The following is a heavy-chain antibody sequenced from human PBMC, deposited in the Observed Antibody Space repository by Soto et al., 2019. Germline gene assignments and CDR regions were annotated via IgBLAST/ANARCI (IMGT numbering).Heavy chain of an antibody. D-gene: IGHD3-3*01. CDR3: ARSRSTDFWSGYRPYGMDV. CDR1: GFTFSSYS. CDR2: ISSSSSYI. Sequence: GGSLRLSCAASGFTFSSYSMNWVRQAPGKGLEWVSSISSSSSYIYYADSVKGRFTISRDNAKNSLYLQMNSLRAEDTAVYYCARSRSTDFWSGYRPYGMDVWGQGTTAPVSS. V-gene: IGHV3-21*01. J-gene: IGHJ6*02.